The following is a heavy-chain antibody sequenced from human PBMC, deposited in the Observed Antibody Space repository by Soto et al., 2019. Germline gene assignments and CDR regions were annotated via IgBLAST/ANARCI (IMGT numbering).Heavy chain of an antibody. CDR1: GFPFSSYG. Sequence: GGSLRLSCAASGFPFSSYGMHWVRQAPGKGLEWVAVIWYDGSNKYYADSVKGRFTISRDNSKNTLYLQMNSLRAEDTAVYYCARDRDDFWSGYYYGMDVWGQGTTVTVSS. CDR2: IWYDGSNK. CDR3: ARDRDDFWSGYYYGMDV. D-gene: IGHD3-3*01. J-gene: IGHJ6*02. V-gene: IGHV3-33*01.